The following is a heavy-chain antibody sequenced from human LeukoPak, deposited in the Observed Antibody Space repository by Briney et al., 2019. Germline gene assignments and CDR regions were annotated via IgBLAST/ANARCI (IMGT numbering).Heavy chain of an antibody. D-gene: IGHD5-18*01. CDR1: GFTFDDYA. Sequence: GRSLRLSCAASGFTFDDYAMHWVRQAPGKGLEWVSGISWNSGSIGYADSVKGRFTISRDNAKNSLYLQMNSLRAEDTALYYCAKGDVVGYSYASGAFDIWGQGTMVTVSS. J-gene: IGHJ3*02. CDR3: AKGDVVGYSYASGAFDI. CDR2: ISWNSGSI. V-gene: IGHV3-9*01.